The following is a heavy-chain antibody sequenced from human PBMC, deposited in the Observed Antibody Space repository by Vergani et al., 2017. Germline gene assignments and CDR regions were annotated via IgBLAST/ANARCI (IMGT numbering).Heavy chain of an antibody. CDR3: ARERGNYMDV. CDR1: GGSISAFY. V-gene: IGHV4-59*01. Sequence: QVQLQESGPGLVKSSETLSLTCTIPGGSISAFYWSWIRLAPGKGLEWIRYIDYTGKTRYNVALNSRPTLTVDTAQDQFSLRLSSVTSADTALYFCARERGNYMDVWGKGTTVIVSS. J-gene: IGHJ6*03. CDR2: IDYTGKT.